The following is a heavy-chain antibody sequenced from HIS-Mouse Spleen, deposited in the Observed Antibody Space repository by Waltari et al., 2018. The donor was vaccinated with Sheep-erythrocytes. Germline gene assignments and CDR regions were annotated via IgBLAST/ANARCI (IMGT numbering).Heavy chain of an antibody. D-gene: IGHD6-6*01. V-gene: IGHV4-34*01. Sequence: QVQLQQWGAGLLKPSETLSLTCAVYGGSFSGYYWSWIRQPPGKGLEWIGEISHSGSTNYNPSLKSRVNISVDTSKNQFSLKLSSVTAADTAVYYCARGTRLSIAAQVWGQGTLVTVSS. CDR1: GGSFSGYY. CDR3: ARGTRLSIAAQV. CDR2: ISHSGST. J-gene: IGHJ4*02.